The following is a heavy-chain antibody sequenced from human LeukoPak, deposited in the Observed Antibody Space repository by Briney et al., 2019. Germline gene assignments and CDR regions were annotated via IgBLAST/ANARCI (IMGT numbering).Heavy chain of an antibody. CDR3: AKRSSAAAGHFDS. D-gene: IGHD6-13*01. CDR2: FSGSGGST. J-gene: IGHJ4*02. Sequence: GGSLRLSCAASGFTFSNYAMSWVRQAPGKGLEWVSVFSGSGGSTYCADSVKGRFTISRDNSKNTLYLEMNSLRAEDTAVYYCAKRSSAAAGHFDSWGQGTLVSVAS. V-gene: IGHV3-23*01. CDR1: GFTFSNYA.